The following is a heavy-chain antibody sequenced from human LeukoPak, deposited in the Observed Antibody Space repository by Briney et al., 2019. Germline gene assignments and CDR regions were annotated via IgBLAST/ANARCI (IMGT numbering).Heavy chain of an antibody. D-gene: IGHD2-2*01. CDR3: ARPSLTLTADPYYYYGMDV. CDR2: IYSGGST. Sequence: PGGSLRLSCAASGFTVSSNYMSWVRQAPGKGLEWVSVIYSGGSTYYADSVKGRLTISRDNSKNTLYLQMNSLRAEDTAVYYCARPSLTLTADPYYYYGMDVWGQGTTVTVSS. V-gene: IGHV3-66*04. CDR1: GFTVSSNY. J-gene: IGHJ6*02.